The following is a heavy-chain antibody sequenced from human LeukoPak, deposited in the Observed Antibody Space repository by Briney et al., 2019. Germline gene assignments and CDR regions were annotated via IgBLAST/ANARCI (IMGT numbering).Heavy chain of an antibody. CDR1: GGSFSGYY. D-gene: IGHD3-10*01. V-gene: IGHV4-34*01. Sequence: SETLSLTCAVYGGSFSGYYWSWIRQPPGKGLEWIGEINHSGSTNYNPSLKSRVTISVDTSKDQFSLKLSSVTAADTAVYYCARSPWYYYGSGSYYNAPKYFDYWGQGTLVTVSS. CDR3: ARSPWYYYGSGSYYNAPKYFDY. CDR2: INHSGST. J-gene: IGHJ4*02.